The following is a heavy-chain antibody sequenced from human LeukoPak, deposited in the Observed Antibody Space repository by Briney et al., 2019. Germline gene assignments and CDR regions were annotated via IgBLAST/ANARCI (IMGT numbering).Heavy chain of an antibody. CDR3: ARARLDSSGRFDY. CDR1: GGSLSRGNHY. D-gene: IGHD3-22*01. CDR2: IYYGGST. Sequence: PETPSPPRTVPGGSLSRGNHYWSSIRQPPGEGLGWIGYIYYGGSTDYNPSLKSRVTISKDTSKTQFSLRLSSVTAADTAVYYCARARLDSSGRFDYWGQGTLVTVSS. J-gene: IGHJ4*02. V-gene: IGHV4-61*01.